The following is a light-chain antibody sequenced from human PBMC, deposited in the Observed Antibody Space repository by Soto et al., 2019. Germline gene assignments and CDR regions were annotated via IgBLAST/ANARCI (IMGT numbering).Light chain of an antibody. V-gene: IGKV1-9*01. Sequence: DIQLTQSPSFLSASVGDRVTITRRASQGINSYLAWYQQKPGKVPKLLIYAASTLQSGVPSRFSGSGSGTEFTLTISSLQPEDFATYYCQQINSYPITFGQGTRLEIK. J-gene: IGKJ5*01. CDR2: AAS. CDR1: QGINSY. CDR3: QQINSYPIT.